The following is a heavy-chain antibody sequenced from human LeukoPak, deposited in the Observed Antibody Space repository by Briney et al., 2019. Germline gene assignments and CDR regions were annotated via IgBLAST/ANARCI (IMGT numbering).Heavy chain of an antibody. CDR2: MNPNSGNT. D-gene: IGHD5-24*01. CDR1: GYTFTSYD. CDR3: ARGEMATIDRLRRAMMGAFDI. J-gene: IGHJ3*02. Sequence: EASVKVSCKASGYTFTSYDISWVRQATGQGLEWMGWMNPNSGNTGYAQKFQGKVTMTRNTSISTAYMELSSLRSEDTAVYYCARGEMATIDRLRRAMMGAFDIWGQGTMVTVSS. V-gene: IGHV1-8*01.